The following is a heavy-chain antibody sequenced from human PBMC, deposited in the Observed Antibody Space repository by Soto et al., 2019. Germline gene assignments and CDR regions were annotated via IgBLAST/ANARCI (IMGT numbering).Heavy chain of an antibody. D-gene: IGHD2-21*02. V-gene: IGHV3-48*01. Sequence: PGGSLRLSSAASGFPCSSYSMNWVHQAPGKGLEWVSYISSSSSTIYYADSVKGRFTISRDNAKNSLYLQMNSLRAEDTAVYYCARDAITAIRRNAFDIWGQGTMVTVSS. CDR2: ISSSSSTI. CDR1: GFPCSSYS. J-gene: IGHJ3*02. CDR3: ARDAITAIRRNAFDI.